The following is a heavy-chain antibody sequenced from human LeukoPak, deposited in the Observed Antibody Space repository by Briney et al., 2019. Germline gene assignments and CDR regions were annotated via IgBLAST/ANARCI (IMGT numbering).Heavy chain of an antibody. J-gene: IGHJ3*02. CDR1: GYTFTGYY. D-gene: IGHD1-1*01. V-gene: IGHV1-2*06. CDR3: ARVHRVGTSAGNAFDI. CDR2: INPNSGGT. Sequence: AASVKVSRKASGYTFTGYYMHWVRQAPGQGLEWMGRINPNSGGTNYAQKFQGRVTMTRDTSISTAYIELSRLRSDDTAVYYCARVHRVGTSAGNAFDIWGQGTMVTVSS.